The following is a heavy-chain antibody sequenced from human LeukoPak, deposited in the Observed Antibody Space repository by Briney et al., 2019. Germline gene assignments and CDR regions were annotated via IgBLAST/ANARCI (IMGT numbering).Heavy chain of an antibody. CDR1: GGSIGSYY. CDR2: IYYSGST. D-gene: IGHD6-13*01. J-gene: IGHJ5*02. V-gene: IGHV4-59*01. Sequence: PSETLSLTCTVSGGSIGSYYWSGIRQPPGKGLEWIGYIYYSGSTNYNPSLKSRVTISVDTSKNQFSLKLSSVTAADTAVYYCARDRGSSSWFDPWGQGTLVTVSS. CDR3: ARDRGSSSWFDP.